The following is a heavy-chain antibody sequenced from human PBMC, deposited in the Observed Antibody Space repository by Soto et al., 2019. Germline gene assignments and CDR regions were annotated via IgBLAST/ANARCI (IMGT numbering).Heavy chain of an antibody. Sequence: GGSLRLSCAASGFTFSSYGMHWARQAPGKGLEWVAVIWYDGSNKYYADSVKGRFTISRDNSKNTLYLQMNSLRAEDTAVYYCARDFTDDAFDLWGQGTMVTVSS. V-gene: IGHV3-33*01. J-gene: IGHJ3*01. CDR1: GFTFSSYG. CDR2: IWYDGSNK. CDR3: ARDFTDDAFDL.